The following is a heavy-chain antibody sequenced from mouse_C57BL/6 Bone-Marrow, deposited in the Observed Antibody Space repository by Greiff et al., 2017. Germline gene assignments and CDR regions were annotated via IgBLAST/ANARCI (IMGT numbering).Heavy chain of an antibody. CDR1: GYTFTDYY. D-gene: IGHD3-1*01. V-gene: IGHV1-76*01. CDR2: IYPGSGNT. Sequence: VKLQESGAELVRPGASVKLSCKASGYTFTDYYINWVKQRPGQGLEWIARIYPGSGNTYSNEKFKGKATLTAEKSSSTAYMQLSRLTSEDSAVFICARRGFFYDWGQGTTLTHSP. J-gene: IGHJ2*01. CDR3: ARRGFFYD.